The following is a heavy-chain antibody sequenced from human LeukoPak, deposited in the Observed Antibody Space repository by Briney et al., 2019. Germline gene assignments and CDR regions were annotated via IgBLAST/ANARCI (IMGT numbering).Heavy chain of an antibody. Sequence: KPSETLSLTCTISGGSISNYYWSWIRQPAGRGLEWIGRIYTSGSTNYNPSLKSRVTMSVDTSKNHFSLKVYSVTAADTAVYYCARDLGRFDPWGQGTLVTASS. CDR1: GGSISNYY. CDR2: IYTSGST. V-gene: IGHV4-4*07. CDR3: ARDLGRFDP. J-gene: IGHJ5*02.